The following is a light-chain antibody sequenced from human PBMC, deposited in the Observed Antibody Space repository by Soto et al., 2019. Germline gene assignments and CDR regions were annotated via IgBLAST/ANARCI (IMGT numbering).Light chain of an antibody. J-gene: IGKJ5*01. CDR2: AAS. CDR1: QSISSY. V-gene: IGKV1-39*01. Sequence: DIQMTQSPSSLSASVGERVTITCRASQSISSYLNWYQQKPGKAPKLLIYAASSLQSGVPSRFSGSGSGTDFTLTISSLQPEDFATYYCQKSYSTPFNFGQGTRLEIK. CDR3: QKSYSTPFN.